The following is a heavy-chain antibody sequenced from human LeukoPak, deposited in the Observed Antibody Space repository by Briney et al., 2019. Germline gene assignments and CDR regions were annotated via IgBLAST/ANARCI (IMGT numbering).Heavy chain of an antibody. D-gene: IGHD1-1*01. CDR3: ARGPTDYYSDY. V-gene: IGHV3-7*01. J-gene: IGHJ4*02. CDR1: GFTFRGFW. CDR2: INQDGSQK. Sequence: GGSLRLSCAASGFTFRGFWMSWVRQAPGKGLEWVANINQDGSQKYYVDSLKGRFTISRDNAKNSLYLQMSSLRAEDRAVYYCARGPTDYYSDYWGQGTLVTVSS.